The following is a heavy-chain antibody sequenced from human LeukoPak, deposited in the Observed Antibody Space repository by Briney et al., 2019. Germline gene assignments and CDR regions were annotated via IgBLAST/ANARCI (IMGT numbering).Heavy chain of an antibody. CDR1: GFTFSNYA. J-gene: IGHJ4*02. V-gene: IGHV3-23*01. D-gene: IGHD2-15*01. CDR2: ISGSGGST. Sequence: GGSLRLSCAASGFTFSNYAMSWVRQAPGKGLEWVSAISGSGGSTYYADSVKGRVTISRDNSKNMLYLQMNSLRAEDTAVYYCAKPTGSCNGGSCYQNWGQGTLVTVSS. CDR3: AKPTGSCNGGSCYQN.